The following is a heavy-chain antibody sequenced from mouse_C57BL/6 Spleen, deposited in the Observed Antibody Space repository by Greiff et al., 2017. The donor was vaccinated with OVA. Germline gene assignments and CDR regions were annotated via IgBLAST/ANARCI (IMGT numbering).Heavy chain of an antibody. CDR3: ARSEGSQKDY. Sequence: QVQLQQSGPELVKPGASVKTSCKASGYAFSSSWMNWVKQRPGKGLEWIGRIYPGDGDTNYNGKFKGKATLTADKSSSTAYMQLSSRTSEDSAVYFCARSEGSQKDYWGQGTTLTVSS. CDR2: IYPGDGDT. V-gene: IGHV1-82*01. J-gene: IGHJ2*01. CDR1: GYAFSSSW.